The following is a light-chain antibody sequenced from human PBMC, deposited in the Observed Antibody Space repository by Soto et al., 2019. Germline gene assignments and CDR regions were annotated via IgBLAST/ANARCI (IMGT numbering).Light chain of an antibody. CDR2: LGS. CDR3: MEALQTPYT. CDR1: QSLLHSNGYNY. J-gene: IGKJ2*01. V-gene: IGKV2-28*01. Sequence: DMVMTQSPLSLPVTPGEPASISCRSSQSLLHSNGYNYLDWYLQKPGQSPQLVIFLGSNRASGVPDRFSGSGSGTDFTLKISRVEAEDVGVYYCMEALQTPYTFGLGTKLEIK.